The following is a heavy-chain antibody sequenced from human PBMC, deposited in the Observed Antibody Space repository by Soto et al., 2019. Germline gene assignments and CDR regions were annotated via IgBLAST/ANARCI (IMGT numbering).Heavy chain of an antibody. Sequence: QVQLVESGGGVVQPGRSLRLSCAASGFTFSSYGMHWVRQAPGKGLEWVAVIWYDGSNKYYADSVKGRFTISRDNSKNRLYLQMNALRADETAVYCCARVVMGTVMGMWYFDLWGRGTLVTGPS. CDR1: GFTFSSYG. CDR3: ARVVMGTVMGMWYFDL. V-gene: IGHV3-33*01. J-gene: IGHJ2*01. CDR2: IWYDGSNK. D-gene: IGHD2-21*02.